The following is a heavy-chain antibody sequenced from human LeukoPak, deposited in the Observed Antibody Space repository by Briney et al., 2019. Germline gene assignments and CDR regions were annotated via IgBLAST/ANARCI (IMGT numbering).Heavy chain of an antibody. V-gene: IGHV3-30-3*01. CDR2: ISYDGSNK. Sequence: PGGPLRLSCAASGFTFSSYAMHWVRQAPGKGLEGVAVISYDGSNKYYADSVKGRFTISRDNSKNTLYLQMNSLRAEDTAVYYCARSRHGSESIVMDVLGQGTTVTVSS. CDR1: GFTFSSYA. CDR3: ARSRHGSESIVMDV. J-gene: IGHJ6*01. D-gene: IGHD2-15*01.